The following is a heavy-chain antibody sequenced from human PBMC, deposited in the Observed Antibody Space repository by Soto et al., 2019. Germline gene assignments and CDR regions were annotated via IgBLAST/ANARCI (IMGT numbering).Heavy chain of an antibody. CDR2: INHSGST. CDR3: ARGPLRYSYGYYYYGMDV. V-gene: IGHV4-34*01. Sequence: KPSETLSLTCAVYGGSFSGYYWSWIRQPPGKGLEWIGEINHSGSTNYNPSLKSRVTISVDTSKNQFSLKLSSVTAADTAVYYCARGPLRYSYGYYYYGMDVWGQGTTVTVSS. D-gene: IGHD5-18*01. CDR1: GGSFSGYY. J-gene: IGHJ6*02.